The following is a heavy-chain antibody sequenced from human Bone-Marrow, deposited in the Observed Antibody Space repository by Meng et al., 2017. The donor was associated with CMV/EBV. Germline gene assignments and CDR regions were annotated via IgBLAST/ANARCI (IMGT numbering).Heavy chain of an antibody. CDR3: ARDTAGDVGSMDV. CDR1: GFTFDDYT. CDR2: ISWDGGST. D-gene: IGHD7-27*01. V-gene: IGHV3-43*01. Sequence: GGSLRLSCAASGFTFDDYTMYWVRQAPGKGLEWVSLISWDGGSTYYADSVKGRFTISRDNSKNSLYLQMNSLRTEDTDVYYCARDTAGDVGSMDVWGQGTTVTVSS. J-gene: IGHJ6*02.